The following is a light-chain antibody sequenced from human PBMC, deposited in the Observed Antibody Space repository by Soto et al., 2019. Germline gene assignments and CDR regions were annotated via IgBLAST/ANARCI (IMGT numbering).Light chain of an antibody. CDR2: GTS. Sequence: EIVMTQSPATLSESPGERATLSCRASQSVSSNLAWYQQKRGQAPRLLIYGTSTRATGIPARFSGSGSGTEFTLTISSLQSEDFAVYYCQQDNKWPLTFGGGTKVEIK. CDR1: QSVSSN. CDR3: QQDNKWPLT. V-gene: IGKV3-15*01. J-gene: IGKJ4*01.